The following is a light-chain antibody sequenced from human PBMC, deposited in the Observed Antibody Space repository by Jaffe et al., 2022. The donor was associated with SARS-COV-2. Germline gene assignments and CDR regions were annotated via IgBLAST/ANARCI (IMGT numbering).Light chain of an antibody. V-gene: IGKV3-15*01. CDR2: GAS. CDR3: QQYYKWPRT. J-gene: IGKJ1*01. CDR1: QSISSS. Sequence: EIVMTQSPAILSVSPGERATLSCRASQSISSSLTWYQHKPGQAPRLLIYGASTRATGIPARFSGSGSGTEFILTISTLQSEDVAIYYCQQYYKWPRTFGQGTQVEIK.